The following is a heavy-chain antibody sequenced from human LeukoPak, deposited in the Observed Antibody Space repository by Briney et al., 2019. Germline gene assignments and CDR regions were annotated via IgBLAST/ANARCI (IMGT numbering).Heavy chain of an antibody. CDR1: GYTFITSS. CDR3: VGGSLGY. J-gene: IGHJ4*02. V-gene: IGHV1-3*01. Sequence: GASVKVSCTTLGYTFITSSIYWVRQAPGQRLEWLGWITVASGNTRYSENLQGRVTLTRDTSANTAYMELHNLKFEDTAGYYCVGGSLGYWGQGTLVTVSP. CDR2: ITVASGNT.